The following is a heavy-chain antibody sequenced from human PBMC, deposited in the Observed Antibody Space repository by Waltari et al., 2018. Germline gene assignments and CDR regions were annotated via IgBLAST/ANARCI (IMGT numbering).Heavy chain of an antibody. Sequence: QVQLVQSGAEVKKPGVSVKVSCKASGYTFTGYYMHWVRQAPGQGLEWMGWINPNSGGTNYAQKFQGRVTMTRDTSISTAYMELSRLRSDDTAVYYCAREEGTRVVVMLGGYFDYWGQGTLVTVSS. CDR1: GYTFTGYY. J-gene: IGHJ4*02. V-gene: IGHV1-2*02. CDR3: AREEGTRVVVMLGGYFDY. D-gene: IGHD3-22*01. CDR2: INPNSGGT.